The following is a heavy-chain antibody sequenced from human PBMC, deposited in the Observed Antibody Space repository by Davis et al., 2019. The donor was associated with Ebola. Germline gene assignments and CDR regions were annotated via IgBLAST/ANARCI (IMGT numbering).Heavy chain of an antibody. CDR3: AKAAGHYYYYGMDV. J-gene: IGHJ6*02. V-gene: IGHV3-30*02. Sequence: GESLKISCAASGFTFSSYGMHWVRQAPGKGLEWVAVIWYDGSNKYYADSVKGRFTISRDNSKNTLYLQMNSLRAEDTAVYYCAKAAGHYYYYGMDVWGQGTTVTVSS. D-gene: IGHD3-10*01. CDR2: IWYDGSNK. CDR1: GFTFSSYG.